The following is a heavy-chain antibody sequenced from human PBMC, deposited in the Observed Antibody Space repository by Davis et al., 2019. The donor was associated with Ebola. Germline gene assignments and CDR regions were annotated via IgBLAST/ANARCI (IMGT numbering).Heavy chain of an antibody. D-gene: IGHD1-14*01. Sequence: GGSLRLSCAASGFTFSSYAIHWVRQAPGQSLEWMGWINVGSGDTKYSQKFQDRVNITRDASASTAYMELSGLRFEDTAVYYCAREEWAVDRRDFDYWGQGTLVTVSS. CDR2: INVGSGDT. CDR1: GFTFSSYA. CDR3: AREEWAVDRRDFDY. V-gene: IGHV1-3*01. J-gene: IGHJ4*02.